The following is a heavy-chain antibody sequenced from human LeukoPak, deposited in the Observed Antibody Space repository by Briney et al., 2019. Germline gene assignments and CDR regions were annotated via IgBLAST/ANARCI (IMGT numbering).Heavy chain of an antibody. D-gene: IGHD2-8*01. CDR1: GLTFSTSG. CDR2: IGPTGSDR. CDR3: ATESNGRHYDY. J-gene: IGHJ4*02. V-gene: IGHV3-21*06. Sequence: PGGSLRLSCTASGLTFSTSGFNWVRQPPGEGLEWVASIGPTGSDRNHADSIKGRFTISRDNANNFLYLQMNSLRAEDTAVYYCATESNGRHYDYWGQGTLLTVSS.